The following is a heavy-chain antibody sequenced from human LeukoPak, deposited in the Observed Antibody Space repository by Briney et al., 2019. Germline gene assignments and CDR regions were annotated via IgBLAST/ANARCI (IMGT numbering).Heavy chain of an antibody. V-gene: IGHV4-34*01. CDR2: INHSGST. Sequence: TSETLSLTCAVYGGSFSGHYWSWIRQPPGKGLEWIGEINHSGSTNYNPSLKSRVTISVDTSKNQFSLKLSSVTAADTAVYYCARADYFIAAAAFDIWGQGTMVTVSS. J-gene: IGHJ3*02. CDR1: GGSFSGHY. CDR3: ARADYFIAAAAFDI. D-gene: IGHD6-13*01.